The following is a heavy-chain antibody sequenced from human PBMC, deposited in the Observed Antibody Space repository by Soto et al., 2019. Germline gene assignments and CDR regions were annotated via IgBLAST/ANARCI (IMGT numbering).Heavy chain of an antibody. CDR3: ARDRSSSGWNYGMDV. Sequence: GGSLRLSCAASGFTFSSYSVNWVRQAPGKGLEWVSSISSSSSYIYYADSVKGRFTISRDNAKNSLYLQMNSLRAEDTAVYYCARDRSSSGWNYGMDVWGQGTTVTVSS. J-gene: IGHJ6*02. V-gene: IGHV3-21*01. CDR2: ISSSSSYI. CDR1: GFTFSSYS. D-gene: IGHD6-19*01.